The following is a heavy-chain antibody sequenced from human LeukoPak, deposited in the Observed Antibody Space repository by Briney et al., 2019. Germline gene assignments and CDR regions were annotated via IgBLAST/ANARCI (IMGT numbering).Heavy chain of an antibody. D-gene: IGHD2-15*01. CDR2: IHHSGSS. Sequence: SETLSLTCAVSGGSIKSNWWSWVRQPPGKGLEWIGEIHHSGSSNYNPSLRSRVTISVDTSKNQFSLKLSSVTAADTAIYYCARAVIVVAAATQRNWFDPWGQGTLVTVSS. CDR1: GGSIKSNW. V-gene: IGHV4-4*02. CDR3: ARAVIVVAAATQRNWFDP. J-gene: IGHJ5*02.